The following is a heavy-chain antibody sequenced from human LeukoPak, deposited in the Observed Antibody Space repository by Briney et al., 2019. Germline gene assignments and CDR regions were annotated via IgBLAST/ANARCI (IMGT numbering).Heavy chain of an antibody. V-gene: IGHV3-33*01. D-gene: IGHD2-2*01. CDR3: AREEDIVVVPAAMRGGMDV. CDR2: IWYDGSNK. Sequence: GRSLRLSCAASGFTFSSYGMHWVRQAPGKGLEWVAVIWYDGSNKYYADSVKGRFTISRDNSKNTLYLQMNSLRAEDTAVYYCAREEDIVVVPAAMRGGMDVWGQGTTVTVSS. CDR1: GFTFSSYG. J-gene: IGHJ6*02.